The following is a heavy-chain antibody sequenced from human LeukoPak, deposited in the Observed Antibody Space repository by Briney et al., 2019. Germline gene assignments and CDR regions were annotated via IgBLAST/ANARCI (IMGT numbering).Heavy chain of an antibody. CDR3: IKDIRPGGMDV. D-gene: IGHD1-14*01. CDR2: IGWSSGRI. Sequence: GRSLRLSCVGSGFTVLDHAMHWVRQAPGKGLEWVSGIGWSSGRIDYADSVKGRFTSSRDNAKNSLYLQMNSLRAEDTAIYYCIKDIRPGGMDVWGQGIAVTVSS. J-gene: IGHJ6*02. V-gene: IGHV3-9*01. CDR1: GFTVLDHA.